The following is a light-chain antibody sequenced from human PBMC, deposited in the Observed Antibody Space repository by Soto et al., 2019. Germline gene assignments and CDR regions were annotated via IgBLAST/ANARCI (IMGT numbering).Light chain of an antibody. V-gene: IGKV3-15*01. J-gene: IGKJ1*01. CDR3: QQYNNWPPKWT. CDR2: GAS. Sequence: EIVMTQSPVTLSVSPGERATLSCRASESVSSNLAGYQQKPGQAPRLLIYGASTRATGIPARFSGSGSGTEFTLTISSLQSEDFAVYYCQQYNNWPPKWTFGQGTKVEIK. CDR1: ESVSSN.